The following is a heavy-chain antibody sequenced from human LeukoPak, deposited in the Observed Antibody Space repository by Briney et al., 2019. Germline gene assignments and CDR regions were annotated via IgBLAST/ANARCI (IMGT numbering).Heavy chain of an antibody. Sequence: ASVKVSCKASGYTFTGYYMHWVRQAPGQGLEWMGWINPNSGGTNYAQKFQGRVTMTRDTSISTAYMELSRLRSDDTAVYYCASTHIQMGATTGFDYWGQGTLVTVSS. CDR2: INPNSGGT. CDR1: GYTFTGYY. J-gene: IGHJ4*02. D-gene: IGHD1-26*01. CDR3: ASTHIQMGATTGFDY. V-gene: IGHV1-2*02.